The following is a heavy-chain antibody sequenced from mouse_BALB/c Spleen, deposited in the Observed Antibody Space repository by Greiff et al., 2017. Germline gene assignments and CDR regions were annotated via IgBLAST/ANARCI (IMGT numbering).Heavy chain of an antibody. D-gene: IGHD1-1*01. J-gene: IGHJ2*01. V-gene: IGHV1-54*03. CDR2: INPGSGGT. CDR3: ARSGYYGYFDY. CDR1: GYAFTNYL. Sequence: VQLQQSGAELVRPGTSVKVSCKASGYAFTNYLIEWVKQRPGQGLEWIGVINPGSGGTNYNEKFKGKATLTADKSSSTAYMQLSSLTSDDSAVYFCARSGYYGYFDYWGQGTTLTVSS.